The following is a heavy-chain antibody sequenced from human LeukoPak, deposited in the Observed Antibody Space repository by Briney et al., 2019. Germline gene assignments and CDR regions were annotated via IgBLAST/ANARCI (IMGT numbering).Heavy chain of an antibody. CDR2: ISAYNGNT. Sequence: ASVKVSCKASGYTFTSYGISWVRQAPGQGLEWMGWISAYNGNTNYAQKLQGRVAMTTDTSTSTAYMELSSLRSEDTAVYYCARTRLPLLGVPAAMMLDYWGQGTLVTVSS. CDR3: ARTRLPLLGVPAAMMLDY. CDR1: GYTFTSYG. D-gene: IGHD2-2*01. V-gene: IGHV1-18*01. J-gene: IGHJ4*02.